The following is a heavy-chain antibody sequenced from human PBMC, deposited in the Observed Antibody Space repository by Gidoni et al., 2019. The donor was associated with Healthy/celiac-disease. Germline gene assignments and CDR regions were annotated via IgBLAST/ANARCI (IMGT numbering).Heavy chain of an antibody. J-gene: IGHJ4*02. CDR3: ARDRGSYFDY. CDR2: IYYSGST. Sequence: QVQLQESGPGLVKPSETLSLTRSVPGGSISTYYWSWLRQPPGKGLEWIGYIYYSGSTNYNPSLKSRVTISVDTSKNQFSLKLSSVTAADTAVYYCARDRGSYFDYWGQGTLVTVSS. D-gene: IGHD1-26*01. V-gene: IGHV4-59*01. CDR1: GGSISTYY.